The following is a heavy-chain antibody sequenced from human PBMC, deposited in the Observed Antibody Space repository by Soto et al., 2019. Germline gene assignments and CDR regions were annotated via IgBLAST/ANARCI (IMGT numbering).Heavy chain of an antibody. D-gene: IGHD6-19*01. CDR2: ISWKDDK. Sequence: SGPTLVNPTQTLTLTCTFSGFLLSTSGAGVGWIRQPPGKALEWLALISWKDDKRYSPSLKARLTITKDTSKNQVVLTMTNMDPVDTATYYCAHRPSGWYLFDYWGQGTLVTVSS. V-gene: IGHV2-5*01. CDR3: AHRPSGWYLFDY. J-gene: IGHJ4*02. CDR1: GFLLSTSGAG.